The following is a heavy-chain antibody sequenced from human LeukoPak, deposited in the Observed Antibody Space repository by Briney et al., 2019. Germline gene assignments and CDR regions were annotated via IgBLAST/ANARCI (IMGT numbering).Heavy chain of an antibody. CDR2: MNPNSGNT. CDR1: GYTFTSYD. J-gene: IGHJ4*02. CDR3: ARDYYDFWSGYYTGGLGY. V-gene: IGHV1-8*01. Sequence: ASVKVSCKASGYTFTSYDINWVRQATGQGLEWMGWMNPNSGNTGYAQKFQGRVTMTRNTSISTAYMELRSLRSDNTAVYYCARDYYDFWSGYYTGGLGYWGQGTLVTVSS. D-gene: IGHD3-3*01.